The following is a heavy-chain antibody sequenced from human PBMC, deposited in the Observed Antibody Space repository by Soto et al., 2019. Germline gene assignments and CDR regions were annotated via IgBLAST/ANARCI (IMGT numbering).Heavy chain of an antibody. D-gene: IGHD2-15*01. Sequence: PSETLSVTCAVYGGSFSGYYWSWIRQPPGKGLEWIGEINHSGSTNYNPSLKSRVTISVDTSKNQFSLKLSSVTAADTAVYYCARGLGYCSGGSCQRAFDYWGQGTLVTVSS. CDR2: INHSGST. J-gene: IGHJ4*02. CDR1: GGSFSGYY. CDR3: ARGLGYCSGGSCQRAFDY. V-gene: IGHV4-34*01.